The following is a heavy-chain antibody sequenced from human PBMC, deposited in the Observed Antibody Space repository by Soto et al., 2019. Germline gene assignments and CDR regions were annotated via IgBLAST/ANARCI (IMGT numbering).Heavy chain of an antibody. Sequence: QVQLQQWGAGLLKPSETLSLTCAVYGGSFSGYYWSWIRQPPGKGLEWIGEINHSGSTNYNPSLKSRVTISVDTSKNQFSLKLSSVTAADTAVCYCARAGSSGYYYFDYWGQGTLVTVSS. V-gene: IGHV4-34*01. CDR1: GGSFSGYY. D-gene: IGHD3-22*01. CDR3: ARAGSSGYYYFDY. J-gene: IGHJ4*02. CDR2: INHSGST.